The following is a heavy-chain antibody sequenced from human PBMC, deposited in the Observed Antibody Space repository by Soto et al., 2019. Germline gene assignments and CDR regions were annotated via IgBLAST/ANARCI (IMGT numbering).Heavy chain of an antibody. V-gene: IGHV3-23*01. J-gene: IGHJ1*01. CDR1: GFNFTNYA. Sequence: GGSLRLSCGASGFNFTNYALSWVRQAPGKGLEWVSSISGSGTDTMYADSVKGRSTISRDNSKNTVYLQVNSLRGEDTAVYYCAKNCGSNCYSTSRIVFQHWGQGTQVTVSS. CDR3: AKNCGSNCYSTSRIVFQH. CDR2: ISGSGTDT. D-gene: IGHD2-21*01.